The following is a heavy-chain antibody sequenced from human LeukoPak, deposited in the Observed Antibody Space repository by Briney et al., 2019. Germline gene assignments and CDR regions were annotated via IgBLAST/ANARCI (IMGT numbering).Heavy chain of an antibody. Sequence: SGTLSLTCAVSGGSISSSNWWSWVRQPPGKGLEWIGEIYHSGSTNYNPSLKSRVTISVDKSKNQFSLKLSSVTAADTAVYYCASAPATTYSYYMDVWGKGTTVTVSS. CDR1: GGSISSSNW. D-gene: IGHD4-17*01. CDR3: ASAPATTYSYYMDV. V-gene: IGHV4-4*02. J-gene: IGHJ6*03. CDR2: IYHSGST.